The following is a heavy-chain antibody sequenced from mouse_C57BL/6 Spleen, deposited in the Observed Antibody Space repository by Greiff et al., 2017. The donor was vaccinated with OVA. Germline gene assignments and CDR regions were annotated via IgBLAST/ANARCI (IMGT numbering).Heavy chain of an antibody. CDR2: ISSGSSTI. CDR3: ARIYYYGSSYGVDY. Sequence: EVMLVESGGGLVKPGGSLKLSCAASGFTFSDYGMHWVRQAPEKGLEWVAYISSGSSTIYYADTVKGRFTISRANAKNTLFLQMTSLRSEDTAMYYCARIYYYGSSYGVDYWGQGTTLTVSS. J-gene: IGHJ2*01. V-gene: IGHV5-17*01. CDR1: GFTFSDYG. D-gene: IGHD1-1*01.